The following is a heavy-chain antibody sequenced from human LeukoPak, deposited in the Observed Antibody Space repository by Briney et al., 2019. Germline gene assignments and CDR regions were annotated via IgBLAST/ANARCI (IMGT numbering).Heavy chain of an antibody. CDR3: GGPNPLLERPSAMDV. CDR1: GFTFSSYG. Sequence: GGSLRLSCAASGFTFSSYGMHWVRQAPGKGLGWVADIWFDGKNEHFADSVKGRFTISRDNSKNTMYLQINSLRAEDTAVYYCGGPNPLLERPSAMDVWGQGTTVTVSS. CDR2: IWFDGKNE. V-gene: IGHV3-33*01. D-gene: IGHD3-3*01. J-gene: IGHJ6*02.